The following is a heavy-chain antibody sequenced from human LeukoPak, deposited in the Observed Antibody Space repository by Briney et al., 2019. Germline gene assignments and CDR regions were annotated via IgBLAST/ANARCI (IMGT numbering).Heavy chain of an antibody. V-gene: IGHV3-23*01. CDR3: ARVPSDSSGWSPYYYYYMDV. J-gene: IGHJ6*03. CDR2: ISGSGGST. CDR1: GFTFSSYG. D-gene: IGHD6-19*01. Sequence: PGGSLRLSCAASGFTFSSYGMSWVRQAPGKGLEWVSAISGSGGSTYYADSVKGRFTISRDNAKNSLYLQMNSLRAEDTAVYYCARVPSDSSGWSPYYYYYMDVWGKGTTVTVSS.